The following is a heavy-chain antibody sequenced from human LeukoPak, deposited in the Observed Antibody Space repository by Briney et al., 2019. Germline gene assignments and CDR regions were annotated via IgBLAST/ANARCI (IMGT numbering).Heavy chain of an antibody. CDR3: AKDLCVGRPVDTASDY. CDR2: ISGSGGST. CDR1: GFTFSSYA. D-gene: IGHD5-18*01. Sequence: GGSLRLSCAASGFTFSSYAMSWVRQAPGKGLEWVSAISGSGGSTYYADSVKGRFTISRDNSKNTLYLQMNSLRAEDTAVYYCAKDLCVGRPVDTASDYWGQGTLVTVSS. V-gene: IGHV3-23*01. J-gene: IGHJ4*02.